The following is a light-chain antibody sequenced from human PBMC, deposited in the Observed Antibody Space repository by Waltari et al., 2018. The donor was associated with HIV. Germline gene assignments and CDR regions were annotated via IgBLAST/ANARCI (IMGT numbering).Light chain of an antibody. CDR1: SSDLGNYNL. Sequence: QSALTQPASLSGSPGQSIVISCTGTSSDLGNYNLVSWYQHHPGKIPRLMIYEVTKRPSGVSSRFSGSKSANTASLMISWLQAEDEGNYYCSSYAGGHTWVFGGGTKLTVL. CDR3: SSYAGGHTWV. CDR2: EVT. V-gene: IGLV2-23*02. J-gene: IGLJ3*02.